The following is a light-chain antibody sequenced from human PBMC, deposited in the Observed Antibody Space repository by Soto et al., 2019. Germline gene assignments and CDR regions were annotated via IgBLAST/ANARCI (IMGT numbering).Light chain of an antibody. Sequence: DIQMTQSPSSLSASVGDRVTITCRASQNIDNYLHWYQQKPGKAPKLLIYAASTLQSGVPSRFTGSGSGTDFTLTINSLQPEDFATYFCQQPYTTPQTFGQGTKVDIK. J-gene: IGKJ2*01. CDR2: AAS. CDR3: QQPYTTPQT. CDR1: QNIDNY. V-gene: IGKV1-39*01.